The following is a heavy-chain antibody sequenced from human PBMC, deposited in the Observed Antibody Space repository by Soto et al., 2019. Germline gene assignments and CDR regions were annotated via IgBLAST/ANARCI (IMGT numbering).Heavy chain of an antibody. V-gene: IGHV3-48*03. CDR2: ISSSGSTI. CDR3: TRGQSRSGGGYFDY. D-gene: IGHD3-3*01. J-gene: IGHJ4*02. Sequence: EVQLVESGGGLVQPGGSLRLSCAASGFTFSSYEMNWVRQAPGKGLEWVSYISSSGSTIYYADSVKGRFTISRDNTRNPLYRRMNSRRAEDTAVYYGTRGQSRSGGGYFDYWGQETLVTVSS. CDR1: GFTFSSYE.